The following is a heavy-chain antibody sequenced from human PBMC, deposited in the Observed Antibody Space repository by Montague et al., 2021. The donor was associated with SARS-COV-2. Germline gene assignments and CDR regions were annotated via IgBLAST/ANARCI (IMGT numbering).Heavy chain of an antibody. V-gene: IGHV4-59*12. CDR3: SRVVGGTTRYLDN. Sequence: GTKYNPSLNSRVTILVDTSKNQFSLNLGSVTAADTAVYYCSRVVGGTTRYLDNWVQGTLVPVSS. D-gene: IGHD1-1*01. J-gene: IGHJ4*02. CDR2: GT.